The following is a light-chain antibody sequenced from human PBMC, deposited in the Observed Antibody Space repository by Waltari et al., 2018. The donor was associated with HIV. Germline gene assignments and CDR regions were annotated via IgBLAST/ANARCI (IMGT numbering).Light chain of an antibody. CDR2: GGS. Sequence: DIQMTQSPSSLSASVADRVTITCRASQGIRNNLGWFQQKPGKAPKLLIFGGSSLQPGVPSRFSGSGSGTEFTLTISSLQAEDLATYYCLQYNNYPRTFGRGTKVEIK. J-gene: IGKJ1*01. V-gene: IGKV1-17*01. CDR1: QGIRNN. CDR3: LQYNNYPRT.